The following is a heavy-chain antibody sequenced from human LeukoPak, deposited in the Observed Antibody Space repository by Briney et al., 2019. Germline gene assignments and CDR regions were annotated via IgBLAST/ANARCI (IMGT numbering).Heavy chain of an antibody. D-gene: IGHD3-10*01. CDR1: GGSINNGGYY. CDR3: ARQRLLWFGELLGFDY. Sequence: SETLSLTCTVSGGSINNGGYYWSWIRQHPGKGLEWIGYIYYSGSSYYNPSLRSRVTISVDTSKNHFSLRLSSVTAADTAVYYCARQRLLWFGELLGFDYWGQGTLVTVSS. V-gene: IGHV4-31*03. J-gene: IGHJ4*02. CDR2: IYYSGSS.